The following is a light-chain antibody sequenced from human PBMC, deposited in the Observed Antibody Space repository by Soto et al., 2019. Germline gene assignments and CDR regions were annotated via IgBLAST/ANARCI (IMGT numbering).Light chain of an antibody. Sequence: DSQMTQSRSTASESVGGRVTITCRASQSIRSWLVCYLQKPGKAPNLLISRASSLVSGVPPRFIGRRSGTEFTLTLSRLRPDDFASYYCQPYDSYSSTFGQGTKVDI. CDR1: QSIRSW. V-gene: IGKV1-5*01. CDR2: RAS. J-gene: IGKJ1*01. CDR3: QPYDSYSST.